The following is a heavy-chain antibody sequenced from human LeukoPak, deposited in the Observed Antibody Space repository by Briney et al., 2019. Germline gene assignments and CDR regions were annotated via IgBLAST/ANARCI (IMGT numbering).Heavy chain of an antibody. D-gene: IGHD2-2*01. CDR1: GGTFSSYA. Sequence: SVKVSCKASGGTFSSYAINWVRQAPGQGLEWMGGIIQIFGTANYTQKFQGRVTITADESTSTAYMELSSLRSEDTAVYYCARFTSVVPAASDAFDIWGQGTMVTVSS. CDR2: IIQIFGTA. J-gene: IGHJ3*02. V-gene: IGHV1-69*13. CDR3: ARFTSVVPAASDAFDI.